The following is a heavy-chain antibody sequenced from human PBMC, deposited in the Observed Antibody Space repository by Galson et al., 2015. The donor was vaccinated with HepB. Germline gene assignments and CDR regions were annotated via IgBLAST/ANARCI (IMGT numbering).Heavy chain of an antibody. D-gene: IGHD2-8*01. CDR1: GVTFNYYA. V-gene: IGHV3-23*01. Sequence: SLRLSCAAPGVTFNYYAMSWVGQAPGEGLEWVPIIWGDGGSTYYAESVKGRFTISRDNSRNTLYLQMNSLRAEDTAVYYCAKYQGDIVVMVYTIGGPFDYWGQGTLVTVSS. J-gene: IGHJ4*02. CDR3: AKYQGDIVVMVYTIGGPFDY. CDR2: IWGDGGST.